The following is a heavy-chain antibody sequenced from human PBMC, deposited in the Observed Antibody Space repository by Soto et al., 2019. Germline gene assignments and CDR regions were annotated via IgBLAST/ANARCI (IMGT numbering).Heavy chain of an antibody. V-gene: IGHV3-15*07. CDR3: TTDLNVPTDAFDI. CDR1: GFTFSNAW. J-gene: IGHJ3*02. CDR2: IKSRSDGVTT. Sequence: EVQLVESGGGLVKPGGSLRLSCAASGFTFSNAWMNWVRQAPGKGLEWVGGIKSRSDGVTTDYAAPVKGRFTISRDDSKDTLYLQMNSLKTEDTVVYYCTTDLNVPTDAFDIRGQGTMVTVSS. D-gene: IGHD3-16*01.